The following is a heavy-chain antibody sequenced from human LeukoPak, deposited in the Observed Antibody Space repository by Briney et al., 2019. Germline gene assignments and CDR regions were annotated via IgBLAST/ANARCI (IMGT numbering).Heavy chain of an antibody. CDR2: IYYSGST. V-gene: IGHV4-59*08. Sequence: SETLSLTCTVSGGSISSYYWSWIRQPPGKGLEWIGYIYYSGSTNYNPSLKSPVTISVDTSKNQFSLKLSSVTAADTAVYYCARQNWNDNYYYGMDVWGQGTTVTVSS. D-gene: IGHD1-1*01. CDR1: GGSISSYY. CDR3: ARQNWNDNYYYGMDV. J-gene: IGHJ6*02.